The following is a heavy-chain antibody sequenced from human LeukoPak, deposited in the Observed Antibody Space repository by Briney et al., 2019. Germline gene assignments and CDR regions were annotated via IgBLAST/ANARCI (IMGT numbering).Heavy chain of an antibody. D-gene: IGHD3-10*01. CDR3: ARADYYGSGSYDY. Sequence: SVKVSCKASGGTFSSYAISWVRQAPGQGLEWMGRIIPILGIANYAQKFQGRVTITADKSTSTAYMELSSLRSEDTAVYYCARADYYGSGSYDYWGQGTLVTVSS. CDR1: GGTFSSYA. J-gene: IGHJ4*02. V-gene: IGHV1-69*04. CDR2: IIPILGIA.